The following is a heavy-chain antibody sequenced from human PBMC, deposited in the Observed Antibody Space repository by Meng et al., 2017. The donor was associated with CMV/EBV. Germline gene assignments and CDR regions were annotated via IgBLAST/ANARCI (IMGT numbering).Heavy chain of an antibody. J-gene: IGHJ4*02. CDR1: GGSFSSSTYY. CDR2: IYNSGTT. CDR3: ANYRFGFTMDY. Sequence: CTVSGGSFSSSTYYWGWIRQLPGKGLEWIGSIYNSGTTYYNPSLKSRVTISVDTSKNQFSLNLSSVTAADTAVYYCANYRFGFTMDYWGQGTLVTVSS. D-gene: IGHD5-18*01. V-gene: IGHV4-39*07.